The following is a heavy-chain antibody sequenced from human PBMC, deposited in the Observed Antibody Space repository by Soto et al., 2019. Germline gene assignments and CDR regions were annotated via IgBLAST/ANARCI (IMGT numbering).Heavy chain of an antibody. D-gene: IGHD1-26*01. Sequence: EVQLLESGGTLVQVGGSLRLSCVASGFSFSNYAVTWVRQAPGKGLEWVSAISGSGAGTYYADSVKGRFTISRDNSKNTVHLQMNSLRVEDTDVYHCAKGSKSGSKYVGNAMDVWGQGTTVIVS. V-gene: IGHV3-23*01. J-gene: IGHJ6*02. CDR2: ISGSGAGT. CDR3: AKGSKSGSKYVGNAMDV. CDR1: GFSFSNYA.